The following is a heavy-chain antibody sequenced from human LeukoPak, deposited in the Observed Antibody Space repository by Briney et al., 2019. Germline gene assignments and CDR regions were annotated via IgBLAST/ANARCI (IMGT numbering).Heavy chain of an antibody. J-gene: IGHJ5*02. CDR3: AREIDDYDSWFDP. CDR1: GGTFSSYT. Sequence: ASVKVSCKASGGTFSSYTISWVRQAPGQGLEWMGRIIPILGIANYAQKFQGRVTITADKSTSTAYMELSSLRSEETAVYYCAREIDDYDSWFDPWGQGTLVTVSS. D-gene: IGHD3-9*01. CDR2: IIPILGIA. V-gene: IGHV1-69*04.